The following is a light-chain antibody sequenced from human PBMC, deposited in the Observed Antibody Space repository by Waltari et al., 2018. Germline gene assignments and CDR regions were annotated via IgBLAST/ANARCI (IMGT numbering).Light chain of an antibody. J-gene: IGKJ4*01. Sequence: EIVLTQSPATLSVSPGERATLSCRASQSVGSNLAWYQQKPGQAPRLRIYRASTRAAGIPARFSGSGSGTEFTLTISSLQSEDFAVYHCQQYHSWPPLTFGGGTKVEIK. CDR2: RAS. V-gene: IGKV3-15*01. CDR3: QQYHSWPPLT. CDR1: QSVGSN.